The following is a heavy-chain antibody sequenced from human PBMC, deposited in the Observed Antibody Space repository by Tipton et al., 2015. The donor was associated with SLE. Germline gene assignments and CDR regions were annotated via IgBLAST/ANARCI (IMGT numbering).Heavy chain of an antibody. D-gene: IGHD4-17*01. CDR3: TAGPDYGPSVY. CDR2: IRSEAYGHFT. Sequence: SLRLSCTTSGFTFGASAMSWVRQAPGKGLEWVGFIRSEAYGHFTEYAASVKGRFTISRDDSKSIAHVQMNSLKIEDTAVYYCTAGPDYGPSVYWGQGVLVTGS. V-gene: IGHV3-49*04. J-gene: IGHJ4*02. CDR1: GFTFGASA.